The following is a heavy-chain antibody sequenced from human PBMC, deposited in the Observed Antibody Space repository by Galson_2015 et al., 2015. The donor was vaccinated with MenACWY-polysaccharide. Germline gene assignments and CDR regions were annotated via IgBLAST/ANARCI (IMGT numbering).Heavy chain of an antibody. Sequence: SLRLSCAASRFSFRSHWMHWVRQAPGEGRVWVSRINSDATIINYADSVKGRFTISRDNAKNTLYLEMNSLRVEDTAVYFCARDKGWLQFDCWGQGTLVTVSS. J-gene: IGHJ4*02. CDR1: RFSFRSHW. CDR3: ARDKGWLQFDC. V-gene: IGHV3-74*01. CDR2: INSDATII. D-gene: IGHD5-24*01.